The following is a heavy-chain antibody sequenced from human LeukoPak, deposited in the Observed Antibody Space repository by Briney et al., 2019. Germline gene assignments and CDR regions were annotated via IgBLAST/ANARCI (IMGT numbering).Heavy chain of an antibody. CDR1: GFIFSDYY. Sequence: PGGSLRLSCAASGFIFSDYYMSWIRQAPGKGLEWISYISTTSGFTKYADSVKGRFSISRDNGKNTLYLQMNSLRAEDTAVYYCAKDNSGSSTGGYYFDSWGQGTLVTVSS. CDR3: AKDNSGSSTGGYYFDS. D-gene: IGHD1-26*01. CDR2: ISTTSGFT. J-gene: IGHJ4*02. V-gene: IGHV3-11*06.